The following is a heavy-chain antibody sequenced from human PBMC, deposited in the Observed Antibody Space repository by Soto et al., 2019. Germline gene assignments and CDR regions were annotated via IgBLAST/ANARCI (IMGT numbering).Heavy chain of an antibody. CDR1: GFTFSGSA. CDR2: IRSKANSYAT. V-gene: IGHV3-73*01. Sequence: GGSLRLSCAASGFTFSGSAMHWVRQASGKGLEWVGRIRSKANSYATAYAASVKGRFTISRDDSKNTAYLQMNSLKTEDTAVYYCTIYHNSGYDFTNWFDPWGQGTLVTVSS. CDR3: TIYHNSGYDFTNWFDP. D-gene: IGHD5-12*01. J-gene: IGHJ5*02.